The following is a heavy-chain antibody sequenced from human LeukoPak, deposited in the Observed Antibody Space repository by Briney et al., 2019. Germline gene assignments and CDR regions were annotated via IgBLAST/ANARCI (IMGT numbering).Heavy chain of an antibody. CDR3: ARDPGFLWFGELLAFDAFDI. Sequence: SVKVSCKASGGTFSSYAISWVRQAPGQGLEWMGRIIPILGIANYAQKFQGRVTITADKSTSTAYMELSSLRSEDTAMYYCARDPGFLWFGELLAFDAFDIWGQGTMVTVSS. CDR1: GGTFSSYA. CDR2: IIPILGIA. D-gene: IGHD3-10*01. V-gene: IGHV1-69*04. J-gene: IGHJ3*02.